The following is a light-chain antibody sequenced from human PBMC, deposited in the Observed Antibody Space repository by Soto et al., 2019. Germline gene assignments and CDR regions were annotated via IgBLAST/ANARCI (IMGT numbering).Light chain of an antibody. CDR1: SSNIGAGYD. CDR3: QSYDSSLSVYV. V-gene: IGLV1-40*01. J-gene: IGLJ1*01. CDR2: GNS. Sequence: QSVLTQPPSVSGAPGQRVTISCTGSSSNIGAGYDVHWYQQLPGTAPKLLIYGNSNRPSGVPDRFSGSKCGTSASLAITGLQAEDEADYYCQSYDSSLSVYVFGTGTKLTVL.